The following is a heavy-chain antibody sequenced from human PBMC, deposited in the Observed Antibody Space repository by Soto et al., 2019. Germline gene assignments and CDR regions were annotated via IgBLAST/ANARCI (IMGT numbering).Heavy chain of an antibody. CDR3: ARDTRVTAAAGHNWFDP. CDR1: GYTLTSYA. J-gene: IGHJ5*02. V-gene: IGHV1-3*01. D-gene: IGHD6-13*01. CDR2: INAGNGNT. Sequence: ASVKVSCKASGYTLTSYAMHWVRQAPGQRLEWMGWINAGNGNTKYSQKFQGRVTITRDTSASTAYMELSSLRSEDTAVYYCARDTRVTAAAGHNWFDPWGQGTLVTVSS.